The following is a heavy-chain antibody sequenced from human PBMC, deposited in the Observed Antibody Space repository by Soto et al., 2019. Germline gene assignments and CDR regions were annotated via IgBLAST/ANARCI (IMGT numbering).Heavy chain of an antibody. CDR3: ATTYLVEDFDI. J-gene: IGHJ3*02. D-gene: IGHD3-10*01. V-gene: IGHV1-24*01. Sequence: QVQLVQSGAEVKKPGASVKVSCKVSGYTLTELSIHWVRQAPGKGLEWMGGFDPEQGKIIYAQKFLGRVSMTEDTSTDTAYMELSSLRSVDTALYYCATTYLVEDFDIWGQGTMVSVSS. CDR2: FDPEQGKI. CDR1: GYTLTELS.